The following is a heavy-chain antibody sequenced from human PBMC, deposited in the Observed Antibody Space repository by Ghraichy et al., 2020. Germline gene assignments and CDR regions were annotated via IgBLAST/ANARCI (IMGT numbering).Heavy chain of an antibody. V-gene: IGHV3-9*01. CDR1: GFTFDDYA. Sequence: GGSLRLSCAASGFTFDDYAMHWVRQAPGKGLEWVSGISWNSGRIGYADSVKGRFNISRDNAKNSLYLQMNSLRAEDTAVYYCAKDFSYSSSSPGHFDYWGQGTLVTVSS. CDR3: AKDFSYSSSSPGHFDY. D-gene: IGHD6-6*01. J-gene: IGHJ4*02. CDR2: ISWNSGRI.